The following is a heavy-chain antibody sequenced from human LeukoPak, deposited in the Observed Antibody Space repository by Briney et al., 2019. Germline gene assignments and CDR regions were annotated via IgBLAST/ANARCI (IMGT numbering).Heavy chain of an antibody. CDR2: IRYDGSNK. CDR1: GFTFSSYG. D-gene: IGHD1-26*01. V-gene: IGHV3-30*02. J-gene: IGHJ3*02. Sequence: PGGSLRLSCAASGFTFSSYGMHWVRQAPGKGLEWVAFIRYDGSNKYYADSVKGRFTISRDNSKNTLYLQMNSLRAEDTAVYYCAKDRRFSGSYGLDAFDIWGQGTMVTVSS. CDR3: AKDRRFSGSYGLDAFDI.